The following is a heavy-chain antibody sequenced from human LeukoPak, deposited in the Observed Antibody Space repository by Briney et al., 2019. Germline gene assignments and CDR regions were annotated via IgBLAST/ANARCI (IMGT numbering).Heavy chain of an antibody. V-gene: IGHV5-51*01. D-gene: IGHD3-22*01. CDR3: ARYYYDRSAGPFDY. CDR2: IYPGDSDI. CDR1: GYSFSDYW. Sequence: GESLKISCKGSGYSFSDYWIGWVRQMPGKGLEWMGIIYPGDSDIRYSPSFQGQVTISADKSITTAYLQWSSLKASDTAMYYCARYYYDRSAGPFDYWSQGTLVTVSS. J-gene: IGHJ4*02.